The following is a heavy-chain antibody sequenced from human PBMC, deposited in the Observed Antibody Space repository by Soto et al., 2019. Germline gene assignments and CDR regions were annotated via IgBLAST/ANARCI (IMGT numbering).Heavy chain of an antibody. CDR2: IDPSDSYT. CDR1: GYSFTSYW. V-gene: IGHV5-10-1*01. D-gene: IGHD1-1*01. Sequence: GEYLTVSCKGSGYSFTSYWISWVRQMPGKGLEWMGRIDPSDSYTNYSPSFQGHVTISAGKSISTAYLQWSSLKASDTAMYYCAQLGTNRTIVTELVGKIDAVDIWGERTMV. J-gene: IGHJ3*02. CDR3: AQLGTNRTIVTELVGKIDAVDI.